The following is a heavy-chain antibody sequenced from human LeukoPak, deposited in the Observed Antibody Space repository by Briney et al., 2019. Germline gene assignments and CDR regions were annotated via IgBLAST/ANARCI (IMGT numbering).Heavy chain of an antibody. CDR3: ARVSAARVYYYYYYYMDV. CDR1: GGSFSGYY. V-gene: IGHV4-34*01. Sequence: PSETLSLTCAVYGGSFSGYYWSWIRQPPGKGLERIGEINHSGSTNYNPSLKSRVTISVDTSKNQFSLKLSSVTAADTAVYYCARVSAARVYYYYYYYMDVWGKGTTVTVSS. CDR2: INHSGST. J-gene: IGHJ6*03. D-gene: IGHD6-6*01.